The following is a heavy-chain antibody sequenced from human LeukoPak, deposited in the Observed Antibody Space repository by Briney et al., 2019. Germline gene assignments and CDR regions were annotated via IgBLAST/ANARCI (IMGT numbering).Heavy chain of an antibody. CDR2: ISGSSSYI. Sequence: GGSLRLSCAASGFTFSRYNMNWVRQAPGKGLEWVSSISGSSSYIYYADSVKGRFTISRDNAKNSLYLQMHSLRADDTAVYYCARDGAAGLDYWGQGTLVTVSS. J-gene: IGHJ4*02. V-gene: IGHV3-21*01. D-gene: IGHD6-13*01. CDR1: GFTFSRYN. CDR3: ARDGAAGLDY.